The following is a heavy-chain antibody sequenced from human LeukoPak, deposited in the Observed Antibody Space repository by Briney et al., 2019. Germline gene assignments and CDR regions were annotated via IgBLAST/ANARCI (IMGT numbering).Heavy chain of an antibody. CDR1: GFTFSSYS. CDR3: ARDGYYGSSGYYYGDPYYFDY. CDR2: ISSSSSTV. Sequence: GGSLRLSCAASGFTFSSYSMNWVRQAPGKGLEWVSYISSSSSTVYYADSVKGRFTISRDNAKNSLYLQMNSLRDEDTAVYYCARDGYYGSSGYYYGDPYYFDYWGQGTLVTVSS. V-gene: IGHV3-48*02. J-gene: IGHJ4*02. D-gene: IGHD3-22*01.